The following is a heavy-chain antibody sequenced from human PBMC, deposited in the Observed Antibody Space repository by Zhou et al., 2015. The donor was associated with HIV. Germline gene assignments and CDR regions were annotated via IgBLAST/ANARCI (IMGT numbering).Heavy chain of an antibody. CDR3: AKRSPYIWGIFAFDV. J-gene: IGHJ6*02. V-gene: IGHV1-69*01. CDR2: INTLIGVL. Sequence: QVQLVQSGAEVRKPGSSVKVSCKASGGTLNGNTINWVRQAPGQGLEWMGGINTLIGVLNYAPKVQGRVTLIADESMNTAYLELSSLTSEDTAVYYCAKRSPYIWGIFAFDVWGQGTTVTVSS. CDR1: GGTLNGNT. D-gene: IGHD3-16*01.